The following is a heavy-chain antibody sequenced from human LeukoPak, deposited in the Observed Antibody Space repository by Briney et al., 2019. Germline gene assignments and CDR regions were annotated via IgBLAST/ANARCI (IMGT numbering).Heavy chain of an antibody. D-gene: IGHD6-13*01. J-gene: IGHJ4*02. V-gene: IGHV1-69*04. CDR3: ARDKGIIAAAGTTPFDY. CDR1: GGTFSSYA. Sequence: SVKVSCKASGGTFSSYAISWVRQAPGQGLEWMGRIFPILGIANYAQKFQGRVTITADKSTSTAYMELSSLRSEDTAVYYCARDKGIIAAAGTTPFDYWGQGTLVTASS. CDR2: IFPILGIA.